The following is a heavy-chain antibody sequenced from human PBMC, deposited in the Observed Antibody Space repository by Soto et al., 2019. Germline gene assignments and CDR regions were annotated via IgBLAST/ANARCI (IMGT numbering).Heavy chain of an antibody. Sequence: VQLLESGGGLAQPGGSLRLSCAASGFAFTGHPMSWVRQAPEKGLKWVAGISDGGDLTYNADSVKGRFTISRDNSRNTLYLQMNSLRAEDTAVYYCARRVIGSSRAFDIWGQGTMVTVSS. CDR3: ARRVIGSSRAFDI. D-gene: IGHD3-10*01. CDR1: GFAFTGHP. J-gene: IGHJ3*02. V-gene: IGHV3-23*01. CDR2: ISDGGDLT.